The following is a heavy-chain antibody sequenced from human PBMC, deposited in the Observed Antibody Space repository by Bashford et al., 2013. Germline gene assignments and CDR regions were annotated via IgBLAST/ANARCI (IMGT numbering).Heavy chain of an antibody. J-gene: IGHJ4*02. CDR3: AREWPSTTYFDY. Sequence: WVRQAPGQGLEWMGGIIPIFGTANYAQKLQGRVTMTTDTSTSTAYMELRSLRSGDTAVYFCAREWPSTTYFDYWGRGTLVTVSS. D-gene: IGHD1-1*01. CDR2: IIPIFGTA. V-gene: IGHV1-69*05.